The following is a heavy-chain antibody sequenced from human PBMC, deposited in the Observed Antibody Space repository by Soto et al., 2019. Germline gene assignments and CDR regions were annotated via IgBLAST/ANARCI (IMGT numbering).Heavy chain of an antibody. Sequence: PSETLSLTCNVSGGSISSGGYYWNWNRQVPGRGLEWIGYISYRASSFYNPSLESRVSVSIDTSGNRFSLKLSSMTAADPAVYFCASAHTYYYDFSGYSKQSFHFDSWGQGTLVTVSS. CDR2: ISYRASS. D-gene: IGHD3-22*01. J-gene: IGHJ4*02. CDR1: GGSISSGGYY. CDR3: ASAHTYYYDFSGYSKQSFHFDS. V-gene: IGHV4-31*03.